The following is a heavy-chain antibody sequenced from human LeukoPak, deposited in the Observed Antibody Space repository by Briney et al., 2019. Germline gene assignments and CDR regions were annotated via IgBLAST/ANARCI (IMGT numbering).Heavy chain of an antibody. CDR3: ARVVAGSVYNSGMDV. CDR2: IVYDGSNK. Sequence: GGSLRLSCAASGFTFSSYEMNWVRQAPGTGLQWVAVIVYDGSNKYYADSVKGRFIISRDNSKNTLYLQMNSLTAEDTAVYYCARVVAGSVYNSGMDVWGQGTTVTVSS. D-gene: IGHD6-19*01. J-gene: IGHJ6*02. V-gene: IGHV3-30*01. CDR1: GFTFSSYE.